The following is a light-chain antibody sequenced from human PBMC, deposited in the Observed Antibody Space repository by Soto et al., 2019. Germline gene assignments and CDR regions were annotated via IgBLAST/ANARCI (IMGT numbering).Light chain of an antibody. CDR1: QSVSSSW. V-gene: IGKV3-20*01. J-gene: IGKJ1*01. CDR3: QQYGGPPWT. CDR2: GAS. Sequence: EIVLTQSPGTLSLSPGERATLSCRASQSVSSSWLAWYQQKPGQAPRLLIYGASSRATGVPDRFSGSGSGTXXXXXXXRLEPEDSAVFYCQQYGGPPWTFGQGTKVDIK.